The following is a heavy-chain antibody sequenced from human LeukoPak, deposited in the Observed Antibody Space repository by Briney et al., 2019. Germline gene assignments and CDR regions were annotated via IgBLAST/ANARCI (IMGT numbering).Heavy chain of an antibody. J-gene: IGHJ4*02. CDR3: VRVYCSSTNCYALDQ. D-gene: IGHD2-2*01. V-gene: IGHV1-69*04. Sequence: SVKVSCKASGGTFSSYAISWVRQAPGQGLEWMGRIIPILGIVNNAQKFQGRVTITADKSTSTAYMELSSLRSEDTAVYYCVRVYCSSTNCYALDQWGQGTLVIVSS. CDR1: GGTFSSYA. CDR2: IIPILGIV.